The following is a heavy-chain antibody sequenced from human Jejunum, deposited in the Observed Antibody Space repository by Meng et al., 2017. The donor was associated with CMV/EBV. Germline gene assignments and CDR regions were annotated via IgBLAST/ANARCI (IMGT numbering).Heavy chain of an antibody. Sequence: NWVRQATGQGLEWMGWMNPTNGNTGYAQKFQGRFTMTCHTSISTAYMELSSLRSEDTAIYYCASHQQFCSGGSCYSLGFYYGMDVWGQGTTVTVSS. V-gene: IGHV1-8*01. CDR3: ASHQQFCSGGSCYSLGFYYGMDV. CDR2: MNPTNGNT. J-gene: IGHJ6*02. D-gene: IGHD2-15*01.